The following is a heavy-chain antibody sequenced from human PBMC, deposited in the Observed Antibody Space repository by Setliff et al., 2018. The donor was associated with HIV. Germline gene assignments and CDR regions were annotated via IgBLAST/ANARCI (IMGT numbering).Heavy chain of an antibody. CDR3: ARVIWIAARPYYFDY. D-gene: IGHD6-6*01. Sequence: LSLTCAVSGYSISSGYYWGWIRQPPGKGLEWIGCIYQSGSTYYNVSLKSRVIISVDTSKNQFSLKLNSVTAADTAVYYCARVIWIAARPYYFDYWGQGTLVTVSA. J-gene: IGHJ4*02. CDR2: IYQSGST. CDR1: GYSISSGYY. V-gene: IGHV4-38-2*01.